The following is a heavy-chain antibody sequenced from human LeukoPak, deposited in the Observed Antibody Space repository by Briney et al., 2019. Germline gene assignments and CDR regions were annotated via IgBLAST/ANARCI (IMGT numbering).Heavy chain of an antibody. J-gene: IGHJ3*02. CDR3: ARFPPRIGVAFDI. CDR2: IKGDGSR. V-gene: IGHV3-74*01. Sequence: PGRSLRLSCAASGFTFSSYAMHWVRQVPGKGLVWVSGIKGDGSRSDADSVKGRFTISRDNAKNTLYLQMNSLRAEDTAVYYCARFPPRIGVAFDIWGQGTMVTVSS. CDR1: GFTFSSYA. D-gene: IGHD3-16*01.